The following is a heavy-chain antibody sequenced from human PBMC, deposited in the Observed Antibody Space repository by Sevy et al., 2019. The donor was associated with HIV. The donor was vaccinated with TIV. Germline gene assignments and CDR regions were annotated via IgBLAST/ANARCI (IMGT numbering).Heavy chain of an antibody. CDR3: ASQRGGYERLYYFDS. D-gene: IGHD5-12*01. CDR1: GFTYS. CDR2: ISDSSATI. J-gene: IGHJ4*02. V-gene: IGHV3-48*01. Sequence: GGSLRLSCVASGFTYSMNWVRQAPGKGLEWVSYISDSSATIHYADSVKGRFTISRDNAKNSLYLQMNTLRAEDTAVYYCASQRGGYERLYYFDSWGQGTLFTVSS.